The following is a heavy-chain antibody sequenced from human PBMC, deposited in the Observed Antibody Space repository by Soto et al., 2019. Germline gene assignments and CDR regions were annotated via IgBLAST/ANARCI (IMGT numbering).Heavy chain of an antibody. V-gene: IGHV3-11*01. CDR3: TRPCRYCNGGGPGDSFDP. CDR1: GFTFGDYD. J-gene: IGHJ5*02. Sequence: QVQLVESGGGLVKPGGSLRLSCAASGFTFGDYDMSWIRQAPGKGLEWVSYITNGGSSIYYADSVKGRFTISRDNAKRPVLLQMNSLRAEDTAVYYCTRPCRYCNGGGPGDSFDPWGQGTLVTVSS. CDR2: ITNGGSSI. D-gene: IGHD2-8*02.